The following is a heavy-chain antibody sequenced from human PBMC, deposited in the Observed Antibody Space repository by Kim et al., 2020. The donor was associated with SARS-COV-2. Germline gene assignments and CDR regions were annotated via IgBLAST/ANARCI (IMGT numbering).Heavy chain of an antibody. CDR3: ARVSEGWFGEYGY. CDR1: GFTFSSYA. V-gene: IGHV3-30*04. D-gene: IGHD3-10*01. CDR2: ISYDGSNK. Sequence: GGSLRLSCAASGFTFSSYAMHWVRQAPGKGLEWVAVISYDGSNKYYADSVKGRFTISRDNSKNTLYLQMNSLRAEDTAVYYCARVSEGWFGEYGYWGQGTLVTVYS. J-gene: IGHJ4*02.